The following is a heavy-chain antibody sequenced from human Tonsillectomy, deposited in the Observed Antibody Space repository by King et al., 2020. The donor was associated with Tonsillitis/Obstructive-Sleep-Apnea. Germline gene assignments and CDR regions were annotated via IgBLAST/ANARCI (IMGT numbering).Heavy chain of an antibody. Sequence: VQLVESGAEVKKPGASVKVSCKASGYTFTSYDINWVRQATGQGLEWMGWMNPNSGNTGYAQKFQGRVTMTRNTSISTAYMELSSLRSEDTAVYYCARGWEDYYGTGNWFDPWGQGTLVTVSS. CDR2: MNPNSGNT. J-gene: IGHJ5*02. D-gene: IGHD3-10*01. V-gene: IGHV1-8*01. CDR3: ARGWEDYYGTGNWFDP. CDR1: GYTFTSYD.